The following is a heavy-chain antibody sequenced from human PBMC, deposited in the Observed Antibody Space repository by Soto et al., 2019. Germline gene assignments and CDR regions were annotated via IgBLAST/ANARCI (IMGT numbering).Heavy chain of an antibody. V-gene: IGHV1-2*02. J-gene: IGHJ6*02. CDR3: ARDPRRSGPPPGGMDV. D-gene: IGHD7-27*01. Sequence: ASVKVSCKASGYTFTGYYMHWVRQAPGQGLEWMGWINPNSGGTNYAQKFQGRVTMTRDTSISTAYMELSRLRSDDTAVYYCARDPRRSGPPPGGMDVWGQGTTVTVSS. CDR2: INPNSGGT. CDR1: GYTFTGYY.